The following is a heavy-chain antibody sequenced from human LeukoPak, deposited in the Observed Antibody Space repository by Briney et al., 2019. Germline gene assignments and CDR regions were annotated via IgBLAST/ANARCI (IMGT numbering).Heavy chain of an antibody. CDR3: AKDRSRWLREKLLDY. CDR2: ISYDGSNK. Sequence: GGSLRLSCAASGFTFSDYYMSWIRQAPGKGLEWVAGISYDGSNKYYADSVKGRFTISRDNSKNTLYLQMNSLRAEDTAVYYCAKDRSRWLREKLLDYWGQGTLVTVSS. J-gene: IGHJ4*02. CDR1: GFTFSDYY. D-gene: IGHD5-24*01. V-gene: IGHV3-30*18.